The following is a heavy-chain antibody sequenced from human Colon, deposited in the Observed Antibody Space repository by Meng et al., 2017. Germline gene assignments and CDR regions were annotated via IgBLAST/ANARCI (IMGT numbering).Heavy chain of an antibody. CDR2: IYYSGST. CDR1: GGPISSGDYY. V-gene: IGHV4-30-4*01. Sequence: QVQLQESGPGLVQPSQPLSLTCTVPGGPISSGDYYWSWIRQPPGKGLEWIGYIYYSGSTYSNASLKSRVTISIDRSKNQFSLKLSSVTAADTAVYYCARDRKHYGERGWFDPWGQGTLVTVSS. CDR3: ARDRKHYGERGWFDP. D-gene: IGHD4-17*01. J-gene: IGHJ5*02.